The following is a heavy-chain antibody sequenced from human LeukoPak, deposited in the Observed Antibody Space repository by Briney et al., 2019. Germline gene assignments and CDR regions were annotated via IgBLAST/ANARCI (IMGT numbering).Heavy chain of an antibody. CDR2: IYYSGST. CDR1: GGSISSSSYY. CDR3: ARAGGNSYGYILDY. J-gene: IGHJ4*02. V-gene: IGHV4-39*07. Sequence: SETLSLTCTVSGGSISSSSYYWVWIRQPPGKGLEWIGTIYYSGSTYYKPSLKRRVTISVDTPKNQFSLKLSSVTAADTAVYYCARAGGNSYGYILDYWGQGTLVTVSS. D-gene: IGHD5-18*01.